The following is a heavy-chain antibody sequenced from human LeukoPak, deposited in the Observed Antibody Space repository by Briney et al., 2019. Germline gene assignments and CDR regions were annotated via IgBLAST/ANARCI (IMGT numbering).Heavy chain of an antibody. D-gene: IGHD6-13*01. CDR1: GGSISSYY. Sequence: PSETLSLTCTVSGGSISSYYWSWIRQPPGKGLEWIGYIYYRGSTNYNPSLKSRVTISVDTSKNQFSLKLSSVSAADTAVYYCASQSSSWYGAAYYYYMDVWGKGTTVTVSS. J-gene: IGHJ6*03. CDR3: ASQSSSWYGAAYYYYMDV. V-gene: IGHV4-59*01. CDR2: IYYRGST.